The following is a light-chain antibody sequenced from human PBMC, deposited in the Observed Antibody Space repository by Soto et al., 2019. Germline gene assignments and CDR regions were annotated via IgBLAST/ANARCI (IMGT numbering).Light chain of an antibody. V-gene: IGKV1-5*03. CDR1: QSISNW. CDR2: KAS. Sequence: DIQMTQSPSTLSASVGDTVTITCRASQSISNWLAWYRQKPGKAPNLLIYKASALETGVPSRFSGSGSGTEFTLTITSLQPDDFATYYCQQYNSYSGTFGQGTKVDIK. J-gene: IGKJ1*01. CDR3: QQYNSYSGT.